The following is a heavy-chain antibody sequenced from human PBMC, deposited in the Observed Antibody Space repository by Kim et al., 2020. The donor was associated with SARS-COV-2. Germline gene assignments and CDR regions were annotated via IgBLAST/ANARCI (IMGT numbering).Heavy chain of an antibody. CDR2: ISAYNGNT. D-gene: IGHD6-19*01. CDR3: ARDPMDGAVAPLGV. J-gene: IGHJ6*02. CDR1: GYTFTSYG. V-gene: IGHV1-18*01. Sequence: ASVKVSCKASGYTFTSYGISWVRQAPGQGLEWMGWISAYNGNTNYAQKLQGRVTMTTDTSTSTAYMELRSLRSDDTAVYYCARDPMDGAVAPLGVWGQGTTVTVSS.